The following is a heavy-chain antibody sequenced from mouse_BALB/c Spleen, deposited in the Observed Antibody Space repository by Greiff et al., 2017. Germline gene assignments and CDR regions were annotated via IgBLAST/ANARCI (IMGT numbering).Heavy chain of an antibody. CDR1: GFTFSSYT. J-gene: IGHJ4*01. D-gene: IGHD1-1*01. V-gene: IGHV5-6-4*01. CDR2: ISSGGSYT. CDR3: TREGITTVPMDY. Sequence: EVHLVESGGGLVKPGGSLKLSCAASGFTFSSYTMSWVRQTPEKRLEWVATISSGGSYTYYPDSVKGRFTISRDNAKNTLYLQMSSLKSEDTAMYYCTREGITTVPMDYWGQGTSVTVSS.